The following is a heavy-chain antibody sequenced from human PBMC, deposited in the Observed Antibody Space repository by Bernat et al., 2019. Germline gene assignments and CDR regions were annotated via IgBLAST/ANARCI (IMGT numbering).Heavy chain of an antibody. V-gene: IGHV3-7*01. Sequence: EVQLVESGGGLVQPGGSLRLSCSASGFTFRGYWMTWVRQAPGKGLECVANIKEDGSDKYYVDSVKGRFTISRDNAQNSLYLQMNSLRAEDTAVYYCARWTPDIVVVPAAMDAFDIWGQGTMVTVSS. D-gene: IGHD2-2*01. CDR3: ARWTPDIVVVPAAMDAFDI. J-gene: IGHJ3*02. CDR2: IKEDGSDK. CDR1: GFTFRGYW.